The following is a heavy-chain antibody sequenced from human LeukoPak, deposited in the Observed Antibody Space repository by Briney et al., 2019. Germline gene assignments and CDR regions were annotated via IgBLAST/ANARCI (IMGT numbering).Heavy chain of an antibody. CDR1: GGSFSGFY. Sequence: SETLSLTCAVSGGSFSGFYWSWIRQSPGKGLEWIGEYNHFGSTNYNPSLNDRVTISVDKSKNQFSLTLSSVTAADTAVYYCARGNRQLAYYGSGSRLPYDYWGQGSLVTVSS. J-gene: IGHJ4*02. V-gene: IGHV4-34*01. CDR2: YNHFGST. D-gene: IGHD3-10*01. CDR3: ARGNRQLAYYGSGSRLPYDY.